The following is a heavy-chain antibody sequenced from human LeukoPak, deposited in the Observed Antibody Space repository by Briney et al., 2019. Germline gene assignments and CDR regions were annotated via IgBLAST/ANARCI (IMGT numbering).Heavy chain of an antibody. CDR3: ATYRQVLLPFES. V-gene: IGHV3-74*01. Sequence: GGSLRLSCATSGFTFTTFWMHWVRQAPGKGLVWVSRINHDGSSTNYADSVRGRFTISRDNSKSTLSLQMNSLRAEDTAIYYCATYRQVLLPFESWGQGTLVTVSS. CDR1: GFTFTTFW. D-gene: IGHD2-8*02. CDR2: INHDGSST. J-gene: IGHJ4*02.